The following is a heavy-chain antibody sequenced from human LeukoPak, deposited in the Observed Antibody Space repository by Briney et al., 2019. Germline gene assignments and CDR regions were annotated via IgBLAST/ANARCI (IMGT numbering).Heavy chain of an antibody. Sequence: PGGSLRLSCAASGFTVSSNYMTWVRQAPGKGLEWVSVIYSYGTTYYADSVKGRFTISRDNSKNTVFLQMNSLRVEENAVYYCARESAPGYIDYWGQGTLVTVSS. V-gene: IGHV3-66*01. CDR1: GFTVSSNY. D-gene: IGHD6-13*01. CDR3: ARESAPGYIDY. CDR2: IYSYGTT. J-gene: IGHJ4*03.